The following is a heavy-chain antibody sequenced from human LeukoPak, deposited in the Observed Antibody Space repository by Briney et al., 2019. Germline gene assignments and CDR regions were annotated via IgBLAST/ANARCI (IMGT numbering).Heavy chain of an antibody. CDR3: ARDNSGYGDY. V-gene: IGHV3-21*01. J-gene: IGHJ4*02. CDR1: GFTFSNYS. D-gene: IGHD3-22*01. CDR2: ISSSSSYI. Sequence: GGSLRLSCAASGFTFSNYSMNWVRQAPGKGLEWVSSISSSSSYIYYADSVKGRFTISRDNAKNSLYLQMNSLRAEDTAVYYCARDNSGYGDYWGQGTLVTVSS.